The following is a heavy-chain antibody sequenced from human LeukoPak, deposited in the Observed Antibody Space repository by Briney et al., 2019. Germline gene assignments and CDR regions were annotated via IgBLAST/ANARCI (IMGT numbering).Heavy chain of an antibody. CDR2: IYSGGST. D-gene: IGHD2-2*01. V-gene: IGHV3-53*01. CDR1: GFTVSSNY. CDR3: ARGVVPAATMYYFDY. J-gene: IGHJ4*02. Sequence: GGSLRLSCAASGFTVSSNYMSWVRQAPGKGLEWVSVIYSGGSTYYADSVKGRFIISRDNSKNTLYLQMNSLRAEDTAVYYCARGVVPAATMYYFDYWGQGTLVTVSS.